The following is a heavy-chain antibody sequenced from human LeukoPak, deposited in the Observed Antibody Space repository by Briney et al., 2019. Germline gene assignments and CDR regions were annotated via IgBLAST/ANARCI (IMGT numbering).Heavy chain of an antibody. D-gene: IGHD5-18*01. CDR3: ARGDTAGFQD. CDR1: GFTFSSYS. Sequence: GGSLRLSCAASGFTFSSYSMNWVRQAPGKGLEWVSSISSSSSYIYYADSVNGRFTISRDNAKNSLYLQMNSLRAEDTAVYYCARGDTAGFQDWGQGTLVTVSS. V-gene: IGHV3-21*01. CDR2: ISSSSSYI. J-gene: IGHJ1*01.